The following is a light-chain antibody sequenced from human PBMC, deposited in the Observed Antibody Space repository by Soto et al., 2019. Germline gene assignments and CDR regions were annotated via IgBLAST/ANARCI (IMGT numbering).Light chain of an antibody. Sequence: EVVLTQSPGTLSLSPGERATHSCRASQSFRNNYLAWYQQRPGQAPRLLIYGVSRRASGIPDRFSGSGSEADFTLTISRLEPEDSGVYYCQQYDSTPGFTFGGGTKVEIK. CDR2: GVS. V-gene: IGKV3-20*01. CDR3: QQYDSTPGFT. CDR1: QSFRNNY. J-gene: IGKJ4*01.